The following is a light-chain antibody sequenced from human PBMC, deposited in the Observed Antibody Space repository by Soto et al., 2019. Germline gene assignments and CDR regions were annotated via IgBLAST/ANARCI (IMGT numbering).Light chain of an antibody. J-gene: IGLJ2*01. Sequence: QPVLTQPPSASGTPGQRGTISCSGSRSNIGSNAVNWYQQLPGTAPKLLIYSNNQRPSGVPDRFSGSKSGTSASLAISGLQSEDEADYYCAAWDDSLNGVVFGGGTKLTVL. CDR2: SNN. V-gene: IGLV1-44*01. CDR3: AAWDDSLNGVV. CDR1: RSNIGSNA.